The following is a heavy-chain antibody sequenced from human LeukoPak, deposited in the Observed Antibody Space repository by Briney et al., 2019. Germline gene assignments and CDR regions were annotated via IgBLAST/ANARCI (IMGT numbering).Heavy chain of an antibody. V-gene: IGHV3-7*01. CDR1: GFTIDSLY. CDR2: IEEAVKDR. D-gene: IGHD2-15*01. J-gene: IGHJ4*01. Sequence: PGRSLTPSCVPDGFTIDSLYISWARQAPGNGLEWVAKIEEAVKDRYYTDPVKGRFNISRENTKNSVFLDMTSLRVEDTATYFCARASPGVVFNYFDYWGQGALVPVSS. CDR3: ARASPGVVFNYFDY.